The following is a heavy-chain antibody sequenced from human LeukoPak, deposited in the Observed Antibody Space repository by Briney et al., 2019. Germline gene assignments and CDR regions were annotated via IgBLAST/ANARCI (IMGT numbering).Heavy chain of an antibody. CDR3: ARDTNPYGDYGEGSYYFDY. J-gene: IGHJ4*02. D-gene: IGHD4-17*01. Sequence: ASVKVSCKASGGTFSIYAISWVRQPPGQGLEWMGGIIPIFGTANYAQKFQGRVTITADESTSTAYMELSSLRSEDTAVYYCARDTNPYGDYGEGSYYFDYWGQGTLVTVSS. CDR1: GGTFSIYA. V-gene: IGHV1-69*13. CDR2: IIPIFGTA.